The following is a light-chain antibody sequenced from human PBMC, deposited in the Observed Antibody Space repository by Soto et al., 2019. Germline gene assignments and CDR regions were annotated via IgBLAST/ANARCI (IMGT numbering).Light chain of an antibody. V-gene: IGKV3-20*01. Sequence: EIVLTQSPGTLSLSPGERATLSCRASQSVNSNYLAGYQQKPGQVPRPLIYGASIRAAGVPDRLSGSGSGTDFTITISRLEPEDYAVYYCQQYGTSPHTFGQGTKLEIK. CDR2: GAS. CDR1: QSVNSNY. J-gene: IGKJ2*01. CDR3: QQYGTSPHT.